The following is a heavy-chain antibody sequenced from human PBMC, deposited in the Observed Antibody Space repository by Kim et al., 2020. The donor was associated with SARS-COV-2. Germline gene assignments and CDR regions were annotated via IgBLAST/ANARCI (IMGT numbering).Heavy chain of an antibody. Sequence: SETLSLTCAVFGGSFSGYFWSWIRQPPGKGLERMGEINHYYSGSTKYNASLKSRVTISVDTSKNQFSLKLSSVTAADTALYYCARGRAGEVPSPILWIGPHYDYYAIDVWGQGTTVTVSS. CDR1: GGSFSGYF. V-gene: IGHV4-34*01. J-gene: IGHJ6*02. D-gene: IGHD2-2*02. CDR2: INHYYSGST. CDR3: ARGRAGEVPSPILWIGPHYDYYAIDV.